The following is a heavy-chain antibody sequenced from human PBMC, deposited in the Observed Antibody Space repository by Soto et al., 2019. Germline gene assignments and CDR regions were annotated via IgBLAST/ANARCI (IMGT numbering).Heavy chain of an antibody. CDR3: ARVAFVDLGH. Sequence: GWSLRLSCAGSGFTFSSYWMHWVRQAPGKGLVWVSRISGDGSSISYADSVKGRFTISXXXXXXTXYXQMXXLGPEDTAVYYCARVAFVDLGHWGQGTLVTVSP. J-gene: IGHJ4*02. D-gene: IGHD5-12*01. CDR1: GFTFSSYW. CDR2: ISGDGSSI. V-gene: IGHV3-74*01.